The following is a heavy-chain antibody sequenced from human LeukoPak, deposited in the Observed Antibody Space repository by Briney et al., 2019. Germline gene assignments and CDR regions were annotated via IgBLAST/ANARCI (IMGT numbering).Heavy chain of an antibody. D-gene: IGHD2-21*02. CDR2: IYYTGGT. CDR3: AGTANGSY. Sequence: PSETLSLTCTVSGGSISSHYWSWIRQRPGKGLEWIAYIYYTGGTMYNPSLKSRVTILMDTSKNQISLQMRSVTTADTAVYYCAGTANGSYWGQGILVTVSS. J-gene: IGHJ4*02. CDR1: GGSISSHY. V-gene: IGHV4-59*11.